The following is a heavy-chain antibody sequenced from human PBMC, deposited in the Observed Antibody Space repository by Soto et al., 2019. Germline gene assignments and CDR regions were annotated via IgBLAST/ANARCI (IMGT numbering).Heavy chain of an antibody. CDR2: VHHTGST. V-gene: IGHV4-30-2*01. Sequence: QVQLQESGSRLLKPSQTLSLTCAVSGGSISSGGYSWTWIRQPPGKGLEWIGYVHHTGSTTYNPSLKTRVSISVDRPNNQFFLTLTSATAADSAIYYCARGLWNDVFQYWGRGILVTVSS. CDR3: ARGLWNDVFQY. CDR1: GGSISSGGYS. D-gene: IGHD1-1*01. J-gene: IGHJ1*01.